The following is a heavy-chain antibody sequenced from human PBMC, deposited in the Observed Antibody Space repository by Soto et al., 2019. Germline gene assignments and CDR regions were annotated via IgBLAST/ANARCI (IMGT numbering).Heavy chain of an antibody. D-gene: IGHD3-22*01. CDR2: ISGRSNTI. CDR3: TREGDGSGFFSDF. CDR1: GFTFSDFN. Sequence: GGALRPSFVTSGFTFSDFNMKLVRPAPGEGLEWVSFISGRSNTIYYADSVKGRFTISRDNAKNSLYLLMNSLRAEDTAVYYCTREGDGSGFFSDFWGPGAPVTVSS. V-gene: IGHV3-48*01. J-gene: IGHJ4*02.